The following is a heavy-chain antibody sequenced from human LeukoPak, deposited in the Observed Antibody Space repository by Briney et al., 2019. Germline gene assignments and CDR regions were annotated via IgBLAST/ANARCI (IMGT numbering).Heavy chain of an antibody. CDR2: INPSGGST. V-gene: IGHV1-46*01. J-gene: IGHJ1*01. D-gene: IGHD4-23*01. CDR1: GYTFTSYY. Sequence: ASVKVSCKASGYTFTSYYMHWVQQAPGQGLEWMGIINPSGGSTSYAQKFQGRVTMTRDTSTSTVYMELSSLRSEDTAVYYCASSTVVRDRTEYFQHWGQGTLVTVSS. CDR3: ASSTVVRDRTEYFQH.